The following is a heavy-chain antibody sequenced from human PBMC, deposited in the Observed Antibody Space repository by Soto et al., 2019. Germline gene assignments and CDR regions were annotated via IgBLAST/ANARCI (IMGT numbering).Heavy chain of an antibody. CDR3: ARCRPAPMTTHPPNY. Sequence: GGSLRLSCAASGFTFSSYSMNWVRQAPGKGLEWVSSISSSSSYIYYADSVKGRFTISRDNAKNSLYLQMNSLRAEDTAVYYCARCRPAPMTTHPPNYGGQGTLVTVSS. J-gene: IGHJ4*02. CDR2: ISSSSSYI. CDR1: GFTFSSYS. D-gene: IGHD4-17*01. V-gene: IGHV3-21*01.